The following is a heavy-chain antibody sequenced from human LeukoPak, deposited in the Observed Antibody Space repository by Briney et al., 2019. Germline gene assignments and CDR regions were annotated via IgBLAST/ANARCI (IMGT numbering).Heavy chain of an antibody. V-gene: IGHV1-2*02. CDR3: ARDEGIAVAGTIPNWFDP. CDR1: GYTFTGYY. CDR2: INPNSGGT. Sequence: ASVKVSCKASGYTFTGYYMHWVRQAPGQGLEWMGWINPNSGGTNYAQKFQGRVTMTRDTSISAAYMELSRLRSDDTAVYYCARDEGIAVAGTIPNWFDPWGQGTLVTVSS. J-gene: IGHJ5*02. D-gene: IGHD6-19*01.